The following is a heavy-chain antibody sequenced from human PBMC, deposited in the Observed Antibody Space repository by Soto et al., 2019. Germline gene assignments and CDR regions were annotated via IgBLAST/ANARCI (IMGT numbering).Heavy chain of an antibody. J-gene: IGHJ4*02. Sequence: ASVKVSCKASGCTFTGYYVHWVRQAPGQGLEWMGWINPNSGGTIYPQKFQGRVTMTRDTSISTAYMELSSLRFDDTAMYYCATTGNYGSGTSFRVDYWGQGTLVTVSS. CDR3: ATTGNYGSGTSFRVDY. CDR2: INPNSGGT. CDR1: GCTFTGYY. V-gene: IGHV1-2*02. D-gene: IGHD3-10*01.